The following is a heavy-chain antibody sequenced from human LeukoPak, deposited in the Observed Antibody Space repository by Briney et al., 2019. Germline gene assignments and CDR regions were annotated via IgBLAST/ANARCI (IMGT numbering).Heavy chain of an antibody. CDR2: IRYYGSNK. D-gene: IGHD3-3*01. V-gene: IGHV3-30*02. Sequence: PGGSLRLSCAASGFTFSSYGMHWVRQAPGKGLEWVAFIRYYGSNKYYAHSVKGRFTISRENSKNTLYLQMKSLSGEDKAVFYCAKSGRIFGVVMGALDYWGGGTLVTVSS. CDR3: AKSGRIFGVVMGALDY. CDR1: GFTFSSYG. J-gene: IGHJ4*02.